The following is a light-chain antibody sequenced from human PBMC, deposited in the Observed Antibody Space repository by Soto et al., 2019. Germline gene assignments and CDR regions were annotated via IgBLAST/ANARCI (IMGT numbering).Light chain of an antibody. V-gene: IGKV3-15*01. Sequence: EIVLTQSPATLSVSPGERVILSCRASQSVDISLAWYQQKPGQAPRLLIYGASTRATDMPGTFSGRGSGTEFTLTITSLRPEDFGVYYCQQHRSWPRTFGQGTKVDIK. CDR2: GAS. CDR3: QQHRSWPRT. J-gene: IGKJ1*01. CDR1: QSVDIS.